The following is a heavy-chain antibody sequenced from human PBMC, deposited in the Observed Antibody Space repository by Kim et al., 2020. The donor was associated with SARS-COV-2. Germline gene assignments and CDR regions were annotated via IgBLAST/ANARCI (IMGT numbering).Heavy chain of an antibody. Sequence: GGSLRLSCAASGFTFSDYYMSWVRQAPGKGLKWVAYISNSGSSIYYADSVKGRFTISRDNAKDSLYLQMNSLRAEDTAVYYCAREDSSKDHGRFHPWGQGTLVTVSS. D-gene: IGHD6-13*01. CDR2: ISNSGSSI. CDR1: GFTFSDYY. V-gene: IGHV3-11*01. CDR3: AREDSSKDHGRFHP. J-gene: IGHJ5*02.